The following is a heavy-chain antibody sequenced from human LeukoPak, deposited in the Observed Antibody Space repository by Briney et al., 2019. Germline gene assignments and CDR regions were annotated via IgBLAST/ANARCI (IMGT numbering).Heavy chain of an antibody. CDR2: TYYSSKWYS. Sequence: SQTLSLTCVISGDSSISKNAWNWVRQSPSGGLECPGRTYYSSKWYSEYAESVKSRITINVDTSKNQFYLQLNSVTPEDTAVYYCARGWARDGFNIWSQGTKDTVSS. CDR3: ARGWARDGFNI. D-gene: IGHD6-13*01. J-gene: IGHJ3*02. CDR1: GDSSISKNA. V-gene: IGHV6-1*01.